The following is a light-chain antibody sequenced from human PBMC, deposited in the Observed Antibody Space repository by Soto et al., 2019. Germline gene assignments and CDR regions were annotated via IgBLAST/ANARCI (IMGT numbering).Light chain of an antibody. Sequence: QSALTQPASVSGSPGQSITISCTGTSSDVGGYNYVSWYQQHPGKAPKLMIYDVSNRPSGVSNRFSGSKSGNTASLTISGLQAEDEADYYCSSYTGSSTLVVFGGGTKLTFL. CDR2: DVS. CDR1: SSDVGGYNY. CDR3: SSYTGSSTLVV. J-gene: IGLJ2*01. V-gene: IGLV2-14*01.